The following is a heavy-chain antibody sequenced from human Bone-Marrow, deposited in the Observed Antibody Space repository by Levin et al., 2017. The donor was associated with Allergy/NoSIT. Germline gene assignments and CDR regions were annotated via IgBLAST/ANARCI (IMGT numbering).Heavy chain of an antibody. CDR2: LYYSGGT. CDR3: ARAAVGGFTSSWYYFDH. V-gene: IGHV4-39*07. J-gene: IGHJ4*02. D-gene: IGHD6-13*01. Sequence: SETLSLTCTVSGDSITSRNYYWGWIRQPPGKGLEWIGSLYYSGGTYDNPSLKSRVTISVDSSKNQFSLKLNSVTAADTAVYYCARAAVGGFTSSWYYFDHWGQGALVTVSS. CDR1: GDSITSRNYY.